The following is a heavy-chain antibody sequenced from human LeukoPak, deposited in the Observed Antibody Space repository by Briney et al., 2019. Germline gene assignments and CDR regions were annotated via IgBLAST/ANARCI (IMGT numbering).Heavy chain of an antibody. CDR2: INTNTGNP. J-gene: IGHJ3*02. V-gene: IGHV7-4-1*02. D-gene: IGHD2-8*01. CDR3: ARAQTPTLQNSMVGCAFDI. CDR1: GYTFTSYA. Sequence: PVASVTVSCKASGYTFTSYAMNWVRQAPGQGLEWMGWINTNTGNPTYAQGFTGRFVFSLDTSVSTAYLQISSLKAEDTAVYYCARAQTPTLQNSMVGCAFDIWGQGTMVTVSS.